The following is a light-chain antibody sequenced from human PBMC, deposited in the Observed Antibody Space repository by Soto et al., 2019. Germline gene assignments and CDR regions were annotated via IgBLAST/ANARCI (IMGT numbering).Light chain of an antibody. V-gene: IGKV2-28*01. CDR2: LGS. Sequence: DTVMTQSPLSLSVTPGEPASISCRSSQSLLHSNGDNYLDWYVQKPGQSPQLLIYLGSNRASGVXEXFSGRESGTDFTLKISRVEAEDVGVSYCMQVLQSPVSFGGGTKVEIK. CDR1: QSLLHSNGDNY. J-gene: IGKJ4*01. CDR3: MQVLQSPVS.